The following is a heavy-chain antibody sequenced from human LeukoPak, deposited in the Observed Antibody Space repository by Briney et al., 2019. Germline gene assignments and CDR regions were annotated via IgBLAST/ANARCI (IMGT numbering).Heavy chain of an antibody. V-gene: IGHV3-23*01. Sequence: HGGSLRLSCAASGFTFSSYAMSWVPQAPGKGLEWVSGISGSGGGTNYAESVKGRFTISRDNSKNTLYLQMNSLRAEDTAVYYCAKDTGGYSYANFDYWGQGTLVTVSS. J-gene: IGHJ4*02. CDR1: GFTFSSYA. CDR3: AKDTGGYSYANFDY. CDR2: ISGSGGGT. D-gene: IGHD5-18*01.